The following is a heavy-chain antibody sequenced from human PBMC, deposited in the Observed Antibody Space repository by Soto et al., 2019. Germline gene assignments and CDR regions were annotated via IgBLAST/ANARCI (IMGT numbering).Heavy chain of an antibody. CDR2: INAGNGNT. CDR1: GYTFTSYA. Sequence: ASVKVSCKASGYTFTSYAMHWVRQAPGQRLEWMGWINAGNGNTNYAQKFQGRVTITADESTSTAYMELSSLRSEDTAVYYCASGVEMATIYYYYGMDVWGQGTTVTVSS. V-gene: IGHV1-3*01. CDR3: ASGVEMATIYYYYGMDV. D-gene: IGHD5-12*01. J-gene: IGHJ6*02.